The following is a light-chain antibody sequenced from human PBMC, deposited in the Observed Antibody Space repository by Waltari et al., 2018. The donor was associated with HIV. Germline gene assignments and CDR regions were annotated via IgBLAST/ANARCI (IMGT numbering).Light chain of an antibody. Sequence: DIVMTQSPLSLPVTPGEPASISCRSSQSLLRNGYNYLDWYLQKPGQSPQLLIFLASNRASGVPDMFSGSGSGTDFTLHISRVEAEDVGVYYCMQSLQSITFGQGTRLDIK. CDR1: QSLLRNGYNY. J-gene: IGKJ5*01. CDR3: MQSLQSIT. V-gene: IGKV2-28*01. CDR2: LAS.